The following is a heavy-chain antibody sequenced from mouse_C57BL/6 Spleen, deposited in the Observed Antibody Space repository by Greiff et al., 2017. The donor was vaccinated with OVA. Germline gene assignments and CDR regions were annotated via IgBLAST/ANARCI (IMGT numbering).Heavy chain of an antibody. V-gene: IGHV5-4*01. D-gene: IGHD1-2*01. CDR3: AREGGRHYYASAMDY. CDR1: GFTFSSYA. J-gene: IGHJ4*01. CDR2: ISDGGSYT. Sequence: EVKVVESGGGLVKPGGSLKLSCAASGFTFSSYAMYWVRQTPEKRLEWVATISDGGSYTYYPDNVKGRFTISRDNAKNNLYLQMSHLTSADTAMYYCAREGGRHYYASAMDYWGQGTSVTVSS.